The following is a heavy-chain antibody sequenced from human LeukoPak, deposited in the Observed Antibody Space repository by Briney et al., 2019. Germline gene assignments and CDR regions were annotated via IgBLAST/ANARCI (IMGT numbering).Heavy chain of an antibody. D-gene: IGHD2/OR15-2a*01. Sequence: GGSLRLSCAASGFTFSSYGMHWVRQAPGKGLEWVAFIRYDGSNKYYADSVKGRFTISRDNSKNTLYLQMNSLRAEDTAVYYCAKDLSEADDPLYFDYWGQGTLVTVSS. CDR2: IRYDGSNK. CDR3: AKDLSEADDPLYFDY. V-gene: IGHV3-30*02. J-gene: IGHJ4*02. CDR1: GFTFSSYG.